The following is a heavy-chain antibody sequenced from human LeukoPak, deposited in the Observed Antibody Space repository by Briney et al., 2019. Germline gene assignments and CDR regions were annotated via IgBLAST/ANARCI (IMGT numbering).Heavy chain of an antibody. Sequence: ASVKVSCKASGYTFTSYAMNWVRQAPGQGPEWMGWINTNTGNPTYAQGFTGRFVFSLDTSVSTAYLQISSLKAEDTAVYYCARELAVAATIAFDYWGQGTLVTVSS. D-gene: IGHD6-19*01. CDR1: GYTFTSYA. J-gene: IGHJ4*02. V-gene: IGHV7-4-1*02. CDR2: INTNTGNP. CDR3: ARELAVAATIAFDY.